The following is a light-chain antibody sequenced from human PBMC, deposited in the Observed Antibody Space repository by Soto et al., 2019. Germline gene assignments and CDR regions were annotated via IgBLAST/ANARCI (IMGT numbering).Light chain of an antibody. V-gene: IGKV1-5*01. Sequence: DIQMTQSPSTLSASVGDRVTITCRASQSISSWLAWYQQKPGKAPKLLIYDASSLESGVPSRFSGSGSGTEFTLTISSLLPDDFATYYCQQYNSYLLTCGGGTKVDIK. J-gene: IGKJ4*01. CDR1: QSISSW. CDR3: QQYNSYLLT. CDR2: DAS.